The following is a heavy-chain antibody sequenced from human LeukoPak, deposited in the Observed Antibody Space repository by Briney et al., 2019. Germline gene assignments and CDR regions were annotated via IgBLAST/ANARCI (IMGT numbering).Heavy chain of an antibody. CDR2: IKQDGSEK. Sequence: GGSLRLSCAASGFTFRTHWMSWVRQAPGKGLEWVANIKQDGSEKYYVDSLRGRFSISRDNARNLLYLQVNGLRAEDTAVYYCAREAVVPDAEAFDVWGQGTMVTVSS. CDR3: AREAVVPDAEAFDV. J-gene: IGHJ3*01. CDR1: GFTFRTHW. D-gene: IGHD2-2*01. V-gene: IGHV3-7*01.